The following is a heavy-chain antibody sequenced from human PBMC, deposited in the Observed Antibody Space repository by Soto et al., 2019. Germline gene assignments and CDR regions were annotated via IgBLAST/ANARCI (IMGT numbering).Heavy chain of an antibody. D-gene: IGHD2-2*02. CDR2: IYYSGSI. CDR1: GGSISSYY. Sequence: SETLSLTCTVSGGSISSYYWSWIRQPPGKGLEWIGYIYYSGSINYNPSLKSRVTISVDTSKNQFSLKLSSVTAADTAVYYCASDCSSTSCYKFGMVWGQGTLVTVSS. V-gene: IGHV4-59*01. CDR3: ASDCSSTSCYKFGMV. J-gene: IGHJ4*02.